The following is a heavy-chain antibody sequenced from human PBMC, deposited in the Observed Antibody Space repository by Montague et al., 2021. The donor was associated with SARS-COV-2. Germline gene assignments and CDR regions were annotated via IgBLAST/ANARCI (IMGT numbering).Heavy chain of an antibody. D-gene: IGHD3-9*01. CDR2: ISYDGSLK. J-gene: IGHJ4*02. CDR3: ARDDYVVLTNSVWGFDY. CDR1: GFDFSTYA. V-gene: IGHV3-30*04. Sequence: SLRLSCAASGFDFSTYALHWVRQAPGKGLEWLSVISYDGSLKYYADSVTGRLTTSRDNSKKTVYLQLSSLTTEDTGIYYCARDDYVVLTNSVWGFDYWGQGTLVTVSS.